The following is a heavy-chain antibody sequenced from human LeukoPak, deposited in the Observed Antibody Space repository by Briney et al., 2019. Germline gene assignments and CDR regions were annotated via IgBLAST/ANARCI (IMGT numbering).Heavy chain of an antibody. J-gene: IGHJ6*02. CDR3: ARVDILVVPALYYYYYGMDV. CDR2: INPNSGGT. V-gene: IGHV1-2*02. Sequence: ASVKVSCKASGYTFTGYYMHWVRQAPGQGLEWMGWINPNSGGTNYAQKFQGRATMTRDTSISTAYMELSRLRSDDTAVYYCARVDILVVPALYYYYYGMDVWGQGTTVTVSS. D-gene: IGHD2-2*03. CDR1: GYTFTGYY.